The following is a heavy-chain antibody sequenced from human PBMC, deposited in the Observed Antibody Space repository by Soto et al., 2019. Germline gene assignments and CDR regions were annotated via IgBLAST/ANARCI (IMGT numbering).Heavy chain of an antibody. CDR2: INPNSGLR. CDR3: ARESYTHEGFDL. V-gene: IGHV1-2*02. D-gene: IGHD3-10*01. Sequence: VQLVQSGAEVKEPGASVKVSCQASGYTFTGHVIHWVRQAPGQGLEWMGSINPNSGLRTYAERLRGRVTMTRDMSSRTVYMDLSSLTFADTAVYYCARESYTHEGFDLWGQGKTVTVSS. CDR1: GYTFTGHV. J-gene: IGHJ3*01.